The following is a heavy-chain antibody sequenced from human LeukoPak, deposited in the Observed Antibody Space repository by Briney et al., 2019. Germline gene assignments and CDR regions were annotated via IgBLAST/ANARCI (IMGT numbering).Heavy chain of an antibody. J-gene: IGHJ4*02. CDR2: INPNSGGT. D-gene: IGHD3-22*01. V-gene: IGHV1-2*02. CDR1: GCTFTGYY. CDR3: ARPHGPTNYYDSG. Sequence: GASVKVSCKASGCTFTGYYMHWVRQAPGQGLKWMGWINPNSGGTNYAQKVQGRVTMTRDTSISTAYMELSRLRSDDTAVYYCARPHGPTNYYDSGWGQGTLVTVSS.